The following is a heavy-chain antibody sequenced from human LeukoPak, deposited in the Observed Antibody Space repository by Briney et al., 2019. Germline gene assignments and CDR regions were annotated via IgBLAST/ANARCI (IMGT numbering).Heavy chain of an antibody. CDR3: ARGSSSWYSSSVYYYGMDV. CDR1: GGSISSYY. V-gene: IGHV4-59*01. J-gene: IGHJ6*02. D-gene: IGHD6-13*01. CDR2: IYYSGST. Sequence: SETLSLTSTVSGGSISSYYWSWIRQPPGKGLEWIGYIYYSGSTNYNPSLKSQVTISVDTSKNQFSLKLSSVTAADTAVYYCARGSSSWYSSSVYYYGMDVWGQGTRSPSP.